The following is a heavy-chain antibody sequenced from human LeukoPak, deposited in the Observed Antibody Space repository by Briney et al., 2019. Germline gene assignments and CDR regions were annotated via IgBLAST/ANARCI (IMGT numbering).Heavy chain of an antibody. CDR1: GGSFSSYY. Sequence: SETLSLTCTVSGGSFSSYYWSWIRQPPGKGLEWIGYIYYSGSTDYNPSLKSRVTISVETSKNQFSLNLSSVIAADTAVYYCARAGRQQLVYWGQGTLVTVSS. CDR3: ARAGRQQLVY. J-gene: IGHJ4*02. CDR2: IYYSGST. V-gene: IGHV4-59*01. D-gene: IGHD6-13*01.